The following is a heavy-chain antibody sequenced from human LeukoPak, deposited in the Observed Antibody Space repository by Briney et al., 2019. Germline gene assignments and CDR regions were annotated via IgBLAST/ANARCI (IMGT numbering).Heavy chain of an antibody. J-gene: IGHJ4*02. CDR2: ISWKSDSM. V-gene: IGHV3-9*01. CDR3: ARCTTGRTFGSLREIKRSREIDY. CDR1: GFIFDDYA. Sequence: GGSLRLSCEASGFIFDDYAMHWVRQVPGKGLEWVSGISWKSDSMRYADSVKGRFTISRDNAKNSLYLQMNSLRVEDTAVYYCARCTTGRTFGSLREIKRSREIDYWGQGTLVTVSS. D-gene: IGHD1-1*01.